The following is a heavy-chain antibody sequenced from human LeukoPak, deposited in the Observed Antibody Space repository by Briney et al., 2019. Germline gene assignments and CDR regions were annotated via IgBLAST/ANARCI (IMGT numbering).Heavy chain of an antibody. Sequence: SETLSLTCTVSGGSISSGGYYWSWIRQPPGKGLEWIGSIYYSGSTYYNPSLKSRVTISVDTSKNQFSLKLSSVTAADTAVYYCARDPVRAYGDYGPYYYGMDVWGQGTTVTVSS. J-gene: IGHJ6*02. V-gene: IGHV4-39*07. CDR2: IYYSGST. CDR3: ARDPVRAYGDYGPYYYGMDV. CDR1: GGSISSGGYY. D-gene: IGHD4-17*01.